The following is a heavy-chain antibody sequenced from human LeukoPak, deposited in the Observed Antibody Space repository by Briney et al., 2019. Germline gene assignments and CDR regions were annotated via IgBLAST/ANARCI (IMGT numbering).Heavy chain of an antibody. CDR2: IRSKAYGGTI. Sequence: GGSLRLSCTASGFTFGDYAMSWFRQAPGKGLEWVGFIRSKAYGGTIEYAASVKGRFTISRDDSKSIAYLQMNSLKTEDTAVYYCTRTIQYCSSTSCPPRYFDYWGQGTLVTVSS. CDR3: TRTIQYCSSTSCPPRYFDY. J-gene: IGHJ4*02. CDR1: GFTFGDYA. V-gene: IGHV3-49*03. D-gene: IGHD2-2*01.